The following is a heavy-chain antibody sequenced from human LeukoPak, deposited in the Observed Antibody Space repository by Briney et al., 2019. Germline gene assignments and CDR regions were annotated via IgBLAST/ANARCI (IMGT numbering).Heavy chain of an antibody. Sequence: PSETLSLTCTVSGGSISSYYWSWIRQPPGKGLEWIGYIYYSGSTNYNPSLKSRVTISVDTSKNQFSLELSSVTAADTAVYYCARGLVFNYYYYYMDVWGKGTTVTVSS. CDR2: IYYSGST. CDR3: ARGLVFNYYYYYMDV. J-gene: IGHJ6*03. CDR1: GGSISSYY. D-gene: IGHD2-8*02. V-gene: IGHV4-59*12.